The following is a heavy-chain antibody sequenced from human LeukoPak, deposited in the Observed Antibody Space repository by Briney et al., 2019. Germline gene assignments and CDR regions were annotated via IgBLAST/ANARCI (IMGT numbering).Heavy chain of an antibody. CDR1: GFTFSSYG. V-gene: IGHV3-33*06. CDR3: AKVSGSVAGTSLDY. CDR2: IWYDGSNK. Sequence: GGSLRLSCAASGFTFSSYGMHWVRQAPGKGLEWVAVIWYDGSNKYYADSVKGRFTISRDNSKITLYLQMNSLRAEDTAVYYCAKVSGSVAGTSLDYWGQGTLVTVSS. D-gene: IGHD6-19*01. J-gene: IGHJ4*02.